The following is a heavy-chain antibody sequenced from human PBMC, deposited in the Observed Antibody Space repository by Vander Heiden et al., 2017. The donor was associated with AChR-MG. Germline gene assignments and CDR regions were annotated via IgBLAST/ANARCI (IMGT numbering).Heavy chain of an antibody. Sequence: HAQLQRWVAGLLKPSETLSLTCAVSGGSVSGYYWSSIRQPPGKGLEWIGEINHSGSTNYSPSLKSRVTISVDPSKNQFSLKLSSVTAADTAVYYCARAVDRHYYGSGSYYNYYYGMDVWGQGTTVTVSS. CDR2: INHSGST. V-gene: IGHV4-34*01. CDR3: ARAVDRHYYGSGSYYNYYYGMDV. D-gene: IGHD3-10*01. J-gene: IGHJ6*02. CDR1: GGSVSGYY.